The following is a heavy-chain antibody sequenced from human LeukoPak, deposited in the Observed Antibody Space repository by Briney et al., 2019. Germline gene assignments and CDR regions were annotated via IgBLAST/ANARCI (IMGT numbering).Heavy chain of an antibody. V-gene: IGHV1-69*04. CDR1: GGTFSSYA. Sequence: SVKVSCKASGGTFSSYAISWVRQAPGQGLEWMGRIIPILGIANYAQKFQGRVTITADKSASTAYMELSSLRSEDTAVYYCARDRDYDYGFGYYFDYWGQGTLVTVSS. CDR3: ARDRDYDYGFGYYFDY. CDR2: IIPILGIA. J-gene: IGHJ4*02. D-gene: IGHD5-12*01.